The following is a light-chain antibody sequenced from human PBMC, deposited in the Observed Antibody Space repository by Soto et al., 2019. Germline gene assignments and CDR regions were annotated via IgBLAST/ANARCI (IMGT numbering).Light chain of an antibody. CDR3: QKYNSAPWT. CDR1: QSVLYSSNNNNY. CDR2: WAS. V-gene: IGKV4-1*01. J-gene: IGKJ1*01. Sequence: DIVMTQSADSLAVSLGERATINCKSGQSVLYSSNNNNYIAWYQQKPGQPPKLIIYWASTRESGVPDRFSGSGSGTDFTLTISSLQPEDVATYYCQKYNSAPWTFGQGTKVDIK.